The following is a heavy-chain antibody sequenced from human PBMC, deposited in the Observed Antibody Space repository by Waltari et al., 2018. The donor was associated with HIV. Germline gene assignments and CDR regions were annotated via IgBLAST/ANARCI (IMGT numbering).Heavy chain of an antibody. CDR1: GFTLHDYT. J-gene: IGHJ4*02. Sequence: EVQLVESGGVVVQPGGSLSLSCAAAGFTLHDYTMHWVRQAPGKGLEWVSLISWDSVTTDYADSVKGRFTVSRDDSTNYLFLHMNSLTTEDTALYFCAKDKTPYDYSSLDSWGQGTLLTVSS. V-gene: IGHV3-43*01. CDR3: AKDKTPYDYSSLDS. CDR2: ISWDSVTT. D-gene: IGHD4-4*01.